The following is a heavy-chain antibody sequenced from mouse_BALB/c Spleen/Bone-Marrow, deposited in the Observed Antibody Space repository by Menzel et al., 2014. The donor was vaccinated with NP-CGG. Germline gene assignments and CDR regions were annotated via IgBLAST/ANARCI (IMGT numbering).Heavy chain of an antibody. V-gene: IGHV1-4*01. CDR3: ARRYYGNPFDY. CDR2: INPSSGYT. CDR1: GYTSTSYT. D-gene: IGHD2-1*01. Sequence: QVQLKQSGAELARPGASVKMSCKASGYTSTSYTMHWVKKRPGQGLEWIGYINPSSGYTNYNQKFKDKAILAADKSSSTAYMQLSSLTSEDSAVYYCARRYYGNPFDYWGQGTTLTVSS. J-gene: IGHJ2*01.